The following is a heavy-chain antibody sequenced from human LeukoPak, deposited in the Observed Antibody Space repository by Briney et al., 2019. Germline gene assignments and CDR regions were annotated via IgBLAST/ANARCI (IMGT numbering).Heavy chain of an antibody. CDR3: ARDTSGYPRGSFDY. D-gene: IGHD3-22*01. Sequence: PSETLSLTCTVSGGSISSYYCSWIRQPPGKGLEWIGYIYYSGSTSYNPSLKSRVTISVDTSNNQFSLKLSSVTAADTAVYYCARDTSGYPRGSFDYWGQGTLVTVSS. CDR2: IYYSGST. J-gene: IGHJ4*02. V-gene: IGHV4-59*13. CDR1: GGSISSYY.